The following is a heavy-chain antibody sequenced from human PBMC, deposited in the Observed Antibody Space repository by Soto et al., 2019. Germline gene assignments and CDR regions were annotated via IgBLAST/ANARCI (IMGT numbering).Heavy chain of an antibody. CDR1: GGSVRSSSYY. CDR2: VYYSGSA. CDR3: GRLEGLATISYYFDY. D-gene: IGHD3-9*01. V-gene: IGHV4-39*01. Sequence: QLQLQESGPGLVKPSETLSLTCTVSGGSVRSSSYYWGWVRQPPGKGLEWIGGVYYSGSAYYNPSLESRVTISVDKSKNQFSLKLMSLSAADTAVYYCGRLEGLATISYYFDYWGQGALVTVSS. J-gene: IGHJ4*02.